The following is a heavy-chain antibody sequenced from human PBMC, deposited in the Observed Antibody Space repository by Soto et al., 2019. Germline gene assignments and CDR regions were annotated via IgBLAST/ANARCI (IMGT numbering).Heavy chain of an antibody. CDR3: ARVQTDYYDSSGYYYVGYYYYGMDV. D-gene: IGHD3-22*01. J-gene: IGHJ6*02. Sequence: PSETLSLTCSVSGASIYNAGYFWSWIRQSPGKGLEWIGHIHNSGSPYNNPSLKSRVTISVDTSKNQFSLKLSSVTAADTAVYYCARVQTDYYDSSGYYYVGYYYYGMDVWGQGTTVTVSS. V-gene: IGHV4-30-4*01. CDR1: GASIYNAGYF. CDR2: IHNSGSP.